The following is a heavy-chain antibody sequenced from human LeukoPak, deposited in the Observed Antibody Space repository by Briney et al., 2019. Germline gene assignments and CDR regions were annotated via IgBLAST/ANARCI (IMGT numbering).Heavy chain of an antibody. Sequence: PGGSLRLSCAASGFTFSSYAMHWVRQAPGKGLEWVAVISYDGSNKYYADSVKGRFTISRDNSKNTLYLQMNSLRAEDTAVYYCARDDILTLFDYWGQGTLVTVSS. CDR2: ISYDGSNK. V-gene: IGHV3-30-3*01. CDR3: ARDDILTLFDY. CDR1: GFTFSSYA. D-gene: IGHD3-9*01. J-gene: IGHJ4*02.